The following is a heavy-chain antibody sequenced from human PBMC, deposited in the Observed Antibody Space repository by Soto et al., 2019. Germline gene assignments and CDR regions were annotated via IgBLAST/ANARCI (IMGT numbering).Heavy chain of an antibody. CDR2: IYYTGST. V-gene: IGHV4-31*03. Sequence: PSETLSLTCTVSGGSISSTSYYWSWIRQHPGKGLEWIGYIYYTGSTYYNPSLKSRVTISLDTSKNQFSLKLSSVTAADTAVYYCARDSWHSGSYPHDYYYYGMDVWGQGTTVTVSS. J-gene: IGHJ6*02. CDR3: ARDSWHSGSYPHDYYYYGMDV. CDR1: GGSISSTSYY. D-gene: IGHD1-26*01.